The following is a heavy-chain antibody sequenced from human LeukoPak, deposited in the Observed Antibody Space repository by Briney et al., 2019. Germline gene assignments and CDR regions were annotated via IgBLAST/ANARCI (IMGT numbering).Heavy chain of an antibody. D-gene: IGHD6-19*01. CDR3: ARDRYSSGSHTDGMDV. J-gene: IGHJ6*02. CDR2: IWYDGSNK. CDR1: GFTFSSYG. Sequence: PGGSLRLSCAASGFTFSSYGMHWVRQAPGKGLEWVAVIWYDGSNKYYADSVKGRFTISRDNSKNTLYLQMNSLRAEDTAVYYCARDRYSSGSHTDGMDVWGQGTTVTVSS. V-gene: IGHV3-33*01.